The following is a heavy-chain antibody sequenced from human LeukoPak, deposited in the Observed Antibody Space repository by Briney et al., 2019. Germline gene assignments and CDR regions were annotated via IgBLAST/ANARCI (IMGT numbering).Heavy chain of an antibody. CDR2: IRDSGET. J-gene: IGHJ5*02. D-gene: IGHD3-16*01. CDR3: ARERALTQDWGECDP. CDR1: GFRVSLYY. Sequence: GGPLSLPCGGSGFRVSLYYKSWVRQAPGKGLEWVSHIRDSGETFYGDSVKGRFTISRDNSKNTMYLQMNRRRVEDTAVYFWARERALTQDWGECDPWGQGTLVTVSS. V-gene: IGHV3-66*03.